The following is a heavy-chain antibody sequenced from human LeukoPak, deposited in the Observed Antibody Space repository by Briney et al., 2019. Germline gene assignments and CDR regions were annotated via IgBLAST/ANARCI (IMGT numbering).Heavy chain of an antibody. CDR3: ARGALGGYGSGSYYPYNWFDP. Sequence: SETLSLTCTVSGGSISSYYWSWIRQPPGKGLEWIGYIYYSGSTNYNPSLKSRVTISVDTSKNQFSLKLSSVTAADTAVYYCARGALGGYGSGSYYPYNWFDPWGQGTLVTVSS. D-gene: IGHD3-10*01. J-gene: IGHJ5*02. CDR1: GGSISSYY. V-gene: IGHV4-59*01. CDR2: IYYSGST.